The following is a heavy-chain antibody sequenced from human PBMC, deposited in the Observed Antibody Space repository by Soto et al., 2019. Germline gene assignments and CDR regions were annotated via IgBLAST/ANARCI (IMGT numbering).Heavy chain of an antibody. D-gene: IGHD3-9*01. CDR3: ERGLAYILTGQNPLAFDY. CDR1: GGSFSCYY. V-gene: IGHV4-34*01. J-gene: IGHJ4*02. CDR2: INHSGST. Sequence: SETLSLTCAVYGGSFSCYYWSWIRQPPGKGLEWIGEINHSGSTNYNPSLKSRVTISVDTSKNQFSLKLSSVTAADTAVYYCERGLAYILTGQNPLAFDYWGKGTLVTVS.